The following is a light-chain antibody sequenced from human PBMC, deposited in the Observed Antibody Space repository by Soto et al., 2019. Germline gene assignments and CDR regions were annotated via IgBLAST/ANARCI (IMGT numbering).Light chain of an antibody. CDR2: DVA. V-gene: IGLV2-14*03. CDR1: SSDVGGSNF. J-gene: IGLJ1*01. Sequence: QSVLTQPASVSASPGQSITISCTGTSSDVGGSNFVSWYQQHPGKPPKLIIYDVATRPSGVSNRFSGSKSGSTASLIISRLQTEDEADYYCVSFTSSTPDVFGSGTKLTVL. CDR3: VSFTSSTPDV.